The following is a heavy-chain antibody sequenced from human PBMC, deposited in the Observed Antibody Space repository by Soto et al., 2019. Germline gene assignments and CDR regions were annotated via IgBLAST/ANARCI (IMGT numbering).Heavy chain of an antibody. Sequence: GGSLRLSCAASGFTFSSYGMHWVRQAPGKGLEWVAVISYDGSNKYYADSVKGRFTISRDNSKNTLYLQMNSLRAEDTAVYYCAKRDSILTGYYIAPEYWGQGTLVTVSS. CDR3: AKRDSILTGYYIAPEY. V-gene: IGHV3-30*18. D-gene: IGHD3-9*01. CDR2: ISYDGSNK. J-gene: IGHJ4*02. CDR1: GFTFSSYG.